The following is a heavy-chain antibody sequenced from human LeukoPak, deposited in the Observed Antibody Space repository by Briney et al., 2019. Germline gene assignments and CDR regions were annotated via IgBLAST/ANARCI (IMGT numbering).Heavy chain of an antibody. CDR2: IYTSGST. Sequence: SETLSLTCTVSGGSISSGSYYWSWIRQPAGKGLEWIGRIYTSGSTNYNPSLKSRVTISVDTSKNQFSLKLSSVTAADTAVYYWARDEEGEWDPLGYYYYYMDVWAKGPRSPSP. CDR3: ARDEEGEWDPLGYYYYYMDV. D-gene: IGHD1-26*01. V-gene: IGHV4-61*02. CDR1: GGSISSGSYY. J-gene: IGHJ6*03.